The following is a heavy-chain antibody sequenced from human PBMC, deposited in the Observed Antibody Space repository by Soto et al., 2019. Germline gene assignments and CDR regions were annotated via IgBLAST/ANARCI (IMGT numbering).Heavy chain of an antibody. Sequence: XESLRLSCAVSGFTIRSYAMSWVRQAPGKGLEWVSAISDRGDTTHYADSVKGRFSISRDTAKNTLELQMNTLRVEDTAVYYCAKDKAGTTSFDYWGRGTLVTVSS. V-gene: IGHV3-23*01. CDR3: AKDKAGTTSFDY. J-gene: IGHJ4*02. CDR2: ISDRGDTT. CDR1: GFTIRSYA. D-gene: IGHD1-1*01.